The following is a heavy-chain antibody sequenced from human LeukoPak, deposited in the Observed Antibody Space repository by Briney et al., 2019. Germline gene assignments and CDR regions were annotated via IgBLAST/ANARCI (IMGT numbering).Heavy chain of an antibody. CDR2: ISNNGDTI. CDR1: GFTFSSYS. Sequence: GGSLRLSCAASGFTFSSYSINWVRQAPGKGLEWVSFISNNGDTITYVDSVKGRFTISRDNAKNSLYLQMNSLRAEDTAVYYRARWYCSSTNCQSYYYGMDVWGQGTTVTVSS. CDR3: ARWYCSSTNCQSYYYGMDV. D-gene: IGHD2-2*01. V-gene: IGHV3-48*04. J-gene: IGHJ6*02.